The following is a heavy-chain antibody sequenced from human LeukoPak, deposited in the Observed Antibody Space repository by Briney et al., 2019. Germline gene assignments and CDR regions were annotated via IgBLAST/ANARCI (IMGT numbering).Heavy chain of an antibody. J-gene: IGHJ4*02. D-gene: IGHD2-2*01. CDR1: GFAFNTYA. Sequence: GRSLRLSCAASGFAFNTYAIHWVRQAPGKGLEWVAGISYDGVNKYYADSVKSRFTISRDNSKNMLYLQMNSLKTEDTAVNYCATGYCSSVTCYLDYWGQGTLVTVSS. CDR3: ATGYCSSVTCYLDY. CDR2: ISYDGVNK. V-gene: IGHV3-30-3*01.